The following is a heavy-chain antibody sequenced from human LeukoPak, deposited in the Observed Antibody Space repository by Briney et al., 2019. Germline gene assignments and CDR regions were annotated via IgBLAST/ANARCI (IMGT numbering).Heavy chain of an antibody. D-gene: IGHD7-27*01. J-gene: IGHJ3*02. Sequence: GESLKISCKGFGYIFTTSWIGWVRQMPGKGLEWMGIIYPGDSDTRYSPSFQGQVTISADKSINTAYLQWSSLKAPDTAMYYCARSRAPGAADAFDIWGQGTMVTVSS. CDR3: ARSRAPGAADAFDI. V-gene: IGHV5-51*01. CDR2: IYPGDSDT. CDR1: GYIFTTSW.